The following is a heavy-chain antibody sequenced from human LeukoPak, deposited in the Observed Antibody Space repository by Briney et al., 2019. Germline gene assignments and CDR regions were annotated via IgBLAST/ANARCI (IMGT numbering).Heavy chain of an antibody. D-gene: IGHD5-18*01. CDR1: GYSISSGYY. Sequence: NPSETLSLTCAVSGYSISSGYYWGWIRQPPGKGLEWIGSIYHSGSTYYNPSLKSRLTISVDTSKNQFSLRLSSVTAADTAVYYCAITRSGYSSGFDYWGQGTLVTVSS. CDR2: IYHSGST. CDR3: AITRSGYSSGFDY. V-gene: IGHV4-38-2*01. J-gene: IGHJ4*02.